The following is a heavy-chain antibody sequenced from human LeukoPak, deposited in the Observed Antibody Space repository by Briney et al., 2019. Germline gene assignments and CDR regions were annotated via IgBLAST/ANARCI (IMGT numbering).Heavy chain of an antibody. J-gene: IGHJ5*02. V-gene: IGHV4-31*03. D-gene: IGHD2-15*01. Sequence: PSRTLSLTCTVSGGSISSGGYYWSWIRQHPGKGLEWIGYIYYSGSTYYNPSLKSRVTISVDTSKNQFSLKLSSVTAADTAVYYCARCVAATHWFDPWGQGTLVTVSS. CDR2: IYYSGST. CDR3: ARCVAATHWFDP. CDR1: GGSISSGGYY.